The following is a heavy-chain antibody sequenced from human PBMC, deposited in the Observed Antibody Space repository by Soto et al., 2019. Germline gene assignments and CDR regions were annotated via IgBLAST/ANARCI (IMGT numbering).Heavy chain of an antibody. CDR1: GFTFSNAW. Sequence: EVKLVGSGGGLVTPGGSLRLSCAASGFTFSNAWMNWVRQAPGKGLEWVGLIKMKSEGATRHYAAPVNGRFTISRDDSKSTLYLQMSSLKTEDTAVYYCTTLGSHYYYHNFDVWGQGTTVTVSS. CDR2: IKMKSEGATR. J-gene: IGHJ6*02. CDR3: TTLGSHYYYHNFDV. V-gene: IGHV3-15*07.